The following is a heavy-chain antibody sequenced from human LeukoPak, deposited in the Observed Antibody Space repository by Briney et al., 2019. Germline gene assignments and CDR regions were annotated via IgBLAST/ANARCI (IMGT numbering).Heavy chain of an antibody. J-gene: IGHJ5*02. D-gene: IGHD4-17*01. CDR3: EVCRDEFGDYGFTS. CDR2: TYDSGST. CDR1: GDSINSNY. V-gene: IGHV4-59*01. Sequence: SESLSLTCTVSGDSINSNYWSCIRQPPGGGLEGIRYTYDSGSTKVNPSLKSRVTISVDTSKHLFSLKLTSVTAAETVVYDCEVCRDEFGDYGFTSWGQGTLVTVSS.